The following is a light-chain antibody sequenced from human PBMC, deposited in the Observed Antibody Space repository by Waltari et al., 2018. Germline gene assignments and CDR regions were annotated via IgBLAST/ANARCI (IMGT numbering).Light chain of an antibody. CDR3: GTWDSSLSEEV. CDR1: SSNIGNNY. Sequence: QSVLTQPPSVSAAPGQQVTISCPGSSSNIGNNYVAWYQQLPRTAPKLLIYDNNKRPSGYPDRFSGSKAGTSATVGITGLQAGGEADDYCGTWDSSLSEEVFGGGTKLTVL. CDR2: DNN. J-gene: IGLJ2*01. V-gene: IGLV1-51*01.